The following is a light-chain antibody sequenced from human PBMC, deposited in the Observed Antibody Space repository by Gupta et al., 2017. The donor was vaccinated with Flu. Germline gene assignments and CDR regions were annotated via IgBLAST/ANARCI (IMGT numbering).Light chain of an antibody. CDR1: QSVLYTPNNKNY. V-gene: IGKV4-1*01. J-gene: IGKJ1*01. Sequence: IVMTQSPDSLAVSLGERATINCKSSQSVLYTPNNKNYLAWYQQKPGQPPKLLIYWASTRESGVPDRFSGSGSGTDFILTISSLQAEDVAVYYCQQYYATSSWTFGQGTKVEI. CDR2: WAS. CDR3: QQYYATSSWT.